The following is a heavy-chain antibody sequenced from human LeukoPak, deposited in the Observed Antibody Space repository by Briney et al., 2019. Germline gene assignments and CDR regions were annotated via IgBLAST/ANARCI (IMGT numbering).Heavy chain of an antibody. CDR1: GFTFSSYA. V-gene: IGHV3-23*01. CDR3: AKDALTYYDFWSGYPYYFDY. CDR2: ISGSGGST. Sequence: GGSLRLSCAASGFTFSSYAVSWVRQAPGKGLEWVSAISGSGGSTYYADSVKGRFTISRDNSKNTLYLQMNSLRAEDTAVYYCAKDALTYYDFWSGYPYYFDYWGQGTLVTVSS. J-gene: IGHJ4*02. D-gene: IGHD3-3*01.